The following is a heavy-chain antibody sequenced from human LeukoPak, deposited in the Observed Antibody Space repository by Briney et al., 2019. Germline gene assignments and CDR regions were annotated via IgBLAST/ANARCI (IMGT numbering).Heavy chain of an antibody. J-gene: IGHJ4*02. D-gene: IGHD2-2*01. CDR2: IRYDGSNK. CDR1: GFAFSSYG. V-gene: IGHV3-30*02. CDR3: AKDIGYCSSTSCSDDY. Sequence: GGSLRLSCAASGFAFSSYGMHWVRQAPGKGLEWVAFIRYDGSNKYYADSVKGRFTISRDNSKNTLYLQMNSLRAEDTAVYYCAKDIGYCSSTSCSDDYWGQGTLVTVSS.